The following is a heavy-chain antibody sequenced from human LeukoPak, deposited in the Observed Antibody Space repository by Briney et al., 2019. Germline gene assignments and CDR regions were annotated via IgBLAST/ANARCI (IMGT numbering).Heavy chain of an antibody. CDR3: ARDYSGSYWARRGAFDI. D-gene: IGHD1-26*01. CDR2: IYYSGST. Sequence: PSETLSLTCTVSDGSISSGGYSWSWIRQPPGKGLEWIGYIYYSGSTNYNPSLKSRVTISVDTSKNQFSLKLSSVTAADTAVYYCARDYSGSYWARRGAFDIWGQGTMVTVSS. J-gene: IGHJ3*02. V-gene: IGHV4-61*08. CDR1: DGSISSGGYS.